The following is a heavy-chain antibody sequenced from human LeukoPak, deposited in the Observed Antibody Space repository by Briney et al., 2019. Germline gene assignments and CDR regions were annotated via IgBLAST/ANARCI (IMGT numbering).Heavy chain of an antibody. D-gene: IGHD1-26*01. J-gene: IGHJ4*02. Sequence: SETLSLTCTVSGASITSYYWSWIRQPPGKGLEWIGHIYYSGSTTYTPSLKSRVTISVDTSKNQFSLKLSTLTAADTAVYYCARLSIVGATNFDYWGQGTVVTVSS. CDR1: GASITSYY. CDR3: ARLSIVGATNFDY. V-gene: IGHV4-59*08. CDR2: IYYSGST.